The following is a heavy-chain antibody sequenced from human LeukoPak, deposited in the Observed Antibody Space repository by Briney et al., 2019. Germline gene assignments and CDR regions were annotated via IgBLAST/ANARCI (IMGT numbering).Heavy chain of an antibody. V-gene: IGHV4-59*02. Sequence: PSETLSLTCTVSGASVSSYYWSWIRQPPGKGLEWIGYIYFSENTIYNPSFRSRLTISVDTSKNQFSLKLSSVTAADTAVYYCAACLRGGDCFSFDYWGRGTLVTVSS. CDR2: IYFSENT. CDR1: GASVSSYY. D-gene: IGHD2-21*02. J-gene: IGHJ4*02. CDR3: AACLRGGDCFSFDY.